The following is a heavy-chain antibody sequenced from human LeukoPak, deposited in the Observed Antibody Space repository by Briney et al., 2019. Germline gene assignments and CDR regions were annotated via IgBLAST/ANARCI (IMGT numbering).Heavy chain of an antibody. CDR3: AYQTVTKGHFDY. D-gene: IGHD4-17*01. CDR1: GDSISSGGYY. CDR2: IYHSGST. J-gene: IGHJ4*02. V-gene: IGHV4-31*03. Sequence: SETLSLTCTVSGDSISSGGYYWSWIRQHPGKGLEWIGYIYHSGSTYYNPSLKSRVTMSVDTSKNQFSLKLSSVTAEDTAVYYCAYQTVTKGHFDYWGQGTLVTVSS.